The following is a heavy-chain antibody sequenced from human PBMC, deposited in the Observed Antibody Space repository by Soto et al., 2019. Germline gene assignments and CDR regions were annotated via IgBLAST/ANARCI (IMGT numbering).Heavy chain of an antibody. D-gene: IGHD3-3*01. CDR2: ISAYNGNT. CDR1: GYTFTSYG. Sequence: GASVKVSCKASGYTFTSYGISWVRQAPGQGLEWMGWISAYNGNTNYAQKLQGRVTMTTDTSTSTAYMELRSLRSDDTAVYYCARGRLRFLEWLPHPTYYYMDVWGKGTTVTVSS. J-gene: IGHJ6*03. CDR3: ARGRLRFLEWLPHPTYYYMDV. V-gene: IGHV1-18*01.